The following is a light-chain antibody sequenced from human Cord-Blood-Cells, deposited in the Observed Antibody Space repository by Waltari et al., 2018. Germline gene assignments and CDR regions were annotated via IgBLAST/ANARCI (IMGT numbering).Light chain of an antibody. J-gene: IGLJ2*01. CDR2: DVS. CDR1: SSDDGGYNY. CDR3: CSYAGSFVV. V-gene: IGLV2-11*01. Sequence: HSALTQPRSVSGSPGQSVTISCTGTSSDDGGYNYVSWYQQHPGKAPKLMIHDVSKRPSGVPDRFSGSKSGNTASLTISGLQAEDEADYYCCSYAGSFVVFGGGTKLTVL.